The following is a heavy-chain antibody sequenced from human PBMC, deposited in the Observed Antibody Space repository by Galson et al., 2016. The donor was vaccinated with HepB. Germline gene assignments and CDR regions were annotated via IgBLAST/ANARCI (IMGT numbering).Heavy chain of an antibody. CDR1: GGSFSGYY. J-gene: IGHJ6*03. V-gene: IGHV4-34*01. CDR3: ARGDNPDYGDYASAYYYMDV. CDR2: INHSGST. Sequence: ETLSLTCAVYGGSFSGYYWSWLRQPPGKGLEWIGEINHSGSTNYNPSLKRRVTISVDTSKNQFSLKLSSVTAADTAVYYCARGDNPDYGDYASAYYYMDVWGKGTTVTVSS. D-gene: IGHD4-17*01.